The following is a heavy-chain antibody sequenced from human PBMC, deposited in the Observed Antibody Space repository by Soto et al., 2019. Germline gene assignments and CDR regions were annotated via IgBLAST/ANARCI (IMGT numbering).Heavy chain of an antibody. J-gene: IGHJ6*02. V-gene: IGHV3-7*01. Sequence: EVQLVESGGGLVQPGGSLRLSCAASGFTFSSYWMSWVRQAPGKGLEWVANIKQEGSEKYYVDSVKGRFTISRDNAKNSLYLQMNSLRAEDAAVYYCARDKEYQLLLTYYYGMDVWGQGTTVTVSS. CDR1: GFTFSSYW. CDR2: IKQEGSEK. D-gene: IGHD2-2*01. CDR3: ARDKEYQLLLTYYYGMDV.